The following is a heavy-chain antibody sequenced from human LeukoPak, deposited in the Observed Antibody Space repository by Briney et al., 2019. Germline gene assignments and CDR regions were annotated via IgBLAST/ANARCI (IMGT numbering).Heavy chain of an antibody. CDR1: GGSISSSSYY. J-gene: IGHJ4*02. V-gene: IGHV4-39*01. D-gene: IGHD3-22*01. CDR3: ARHWLNYYDSSGYYDY. Sequence: SETLSLTCTVPGGSISSSSYYWGWIRQPPGKGLEWIGSIYYSGSTYYNPSLKSRVTISVDTSKNQFSLKLSSVTAADTAVYYCARHWLNYYDSSGYYDYWGQGTLVTVSS. CDR2: IYYSGST.